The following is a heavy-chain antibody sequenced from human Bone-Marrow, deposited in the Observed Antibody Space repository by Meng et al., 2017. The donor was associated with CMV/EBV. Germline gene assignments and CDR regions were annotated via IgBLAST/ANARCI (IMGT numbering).Heavy chain of an antibody. J-gene: IGHJ6*02. CDR3: ARRRGYSSSPGYYYGMDV. CDR2: ISAYNGNT. CDR1: GYTLTELS. D-gene: IGHD6-13*01. V-gene: IGHV1-18*01. Sequence: ASVKVSCKVSGYTLTELSMHWVRQAPGQGLEWMGWISAYNGNTNYAQKLQGRVTMTTDTSTSTAYMELRSLRSDDTAVYYCARRRGYSSSPGYYYGMDVWGQGTTVTVSS.